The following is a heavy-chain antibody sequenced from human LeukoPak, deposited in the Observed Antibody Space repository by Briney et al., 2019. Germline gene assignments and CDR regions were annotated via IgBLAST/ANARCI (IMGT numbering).Heavy chain of an antibody. V-gene: IGHV3-53*01. Sequence: GGSLRLSCAASGFSVSTKYMSWGRQAPGKGLEWVSIINVGGDTYYADSVKGRFTISRDTSKNTVYHQMDNLRAEDTAVYYCARGQGFLLDLWGQGTLVTVSS. CDR1: GFSVSTKY. D-gene: IGHD3-10*01. CDR3: ARGQGFLLDL. J-gene: IGHJ5*02. CDR2: INVGGDT.